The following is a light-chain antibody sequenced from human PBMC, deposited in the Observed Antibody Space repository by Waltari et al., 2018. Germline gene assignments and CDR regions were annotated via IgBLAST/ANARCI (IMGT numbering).Light chain of an antibody. J-gene: IGLJ2*01. Sequence: QSGLTQAPSAAGTPGQRVSISCSGSSSNIGSHYVNWYQHVPGTAPNLLLYRNDPRRSGVPDRFSASKSGTSASLAISGLRSEDEADYYCATRDDSLSAPVFGGGTKVTVL. CDR1: SSNIGSHY. CDR2: RND. CDR3: ATRDDSLSAPV. V-gene: IGLV1-47*01.